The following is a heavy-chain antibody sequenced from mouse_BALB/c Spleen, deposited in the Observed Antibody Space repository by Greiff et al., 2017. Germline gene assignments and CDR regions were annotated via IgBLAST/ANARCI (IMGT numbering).Heavy chain of an antibody. J-gene: IGHJ4*01. V-gene: IGHV10-1*02. D-gene: IGHD2-3*01. CDR3: VRHVGYAMDY. CDR1: GFTFNTYA. Sequence: EVQLQQPGGGLVQPKGSLKLSCAASGFTFNTYAMNWVRQAPGKGLEWVARIRSKSNNYATYYADSVKDRFTISRDDSQSMLYLQMHNLKTEDSSLYYCVRHVGYAMDYGGQGTSVTVSS. CDR2: IRSKSNNYAT.